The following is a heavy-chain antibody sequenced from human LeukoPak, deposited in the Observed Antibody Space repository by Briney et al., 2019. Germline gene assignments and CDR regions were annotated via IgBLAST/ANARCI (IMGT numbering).Heavy chain of an antibody. Sequence: GFTXXSYAXSWVRQAPGKGLEWVSAISGSGGSTYYADSVKGRFTISRDNSKNTLYLQMNSLRAEDTAVYYCAKDPVGILAVAGFDYWGQGTLVTVSS. CDR3: AKDPVGILAVAGFDY. J-gene: IGHJ4*02. CDR1: GFTXXSYA. V-gene: IGHV3-23*01. CDR2: ISGSGGST. D-gene: IGHD6-19*01.